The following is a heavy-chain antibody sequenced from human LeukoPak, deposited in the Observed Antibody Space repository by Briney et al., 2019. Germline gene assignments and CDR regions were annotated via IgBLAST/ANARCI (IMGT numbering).Heavy chain of an antibody. CDR3: AKVLYGNSWASFDS. Sequence: PGGSLRLSCAPSGFTFSNYGIHWVRQAPGKGLEGVAFIQSDGSNKYYVDSVKGPFTISRDNSKTTLYLQMNTLRVGDTAVYYCAKVLYGNSWASFDSWGRGALVSVSS. V-gene: IGHV3-30*02. J-gene: IGHJ4*02. D-gene: IGHD6-13*01. CDR1: GFTFSNYG. CDR2: IQSDGSNK.